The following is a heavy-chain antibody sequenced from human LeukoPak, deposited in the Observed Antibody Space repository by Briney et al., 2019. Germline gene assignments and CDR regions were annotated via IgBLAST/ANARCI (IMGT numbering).Heavy chain of an antibody. CDR2: IYHSGST. Sequence: PSDALSLTCAVSGGSISSGGYSWRWIRQPPWEGLEWIGYIYHSGSTYYNPSLKSRVTISLDRPKNQFSLKLSSVTAADTAVYYCARHGADSSQNWFDPWGQGTLVTVSS. CDR1: GGSISSGGYS. D-gene: IGHD6-13*01. V-gene: IGHV4-30-2*01. CDR3: ARHGADSSQNWFDP. J-gene: IGHJ5*02.